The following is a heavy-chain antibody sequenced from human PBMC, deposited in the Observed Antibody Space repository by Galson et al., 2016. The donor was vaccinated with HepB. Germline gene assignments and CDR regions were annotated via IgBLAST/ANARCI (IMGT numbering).Heavy chain of an antibody. CDR1: GFTCSNAW. CDR2: IKRKSDGGTT. V-gene: IGHV3-15*07. J-gene: IGHJ4*02. D-gene: IGHD5-18*01. Sequence: SLRLSCAASGFTCSNAWTNWVRQAPGKGLEWVGPIKRKSDGGTTDYAAPVKGRFTISRDDSKNTLHLQMNSLKTEDTGVYYCSTDAGRYTYGYLGYWGQGTLVTVSS. CDR3: STDAGRYTYGYLGY.